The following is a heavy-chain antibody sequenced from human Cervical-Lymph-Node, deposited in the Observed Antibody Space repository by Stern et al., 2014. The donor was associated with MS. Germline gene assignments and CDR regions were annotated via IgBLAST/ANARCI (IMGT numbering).Heavy chain of an antibody. J-gene: IGHJ5*02. Sequence: VQLVQSGAEVKKPGESLKISCKGSGFSFTNYWIGWVRQMPGKGLEWMGTIYPGDSDTTYSPSFQGQVTISADRSINTAYLQWSSLKASDTAMYFCARRLHGGTWVETWGQGTLVTVSS. CDR1: GFSFTNYW. V-gene: IGHV5-51*01. D-gene: IGHD2-15*01. CDR2: IYPGDSDT. CDR3: ARRLHGGTWVET.